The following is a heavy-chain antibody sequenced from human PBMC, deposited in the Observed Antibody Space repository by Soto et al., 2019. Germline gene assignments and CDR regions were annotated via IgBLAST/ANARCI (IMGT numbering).Heavy chain of an antibody. Sequence: SETLSLTCTVSGGSISSSSYYWGWIRQPPGKGLEWIGSIYYSGSTYYNPSLKSRVTISVDKSKNQFSLKLSSVTAADTAVYYCARDRYDSSGYVIIDAFDIWGQGTMVTVSS. J-gene: IGHJ3*02. CDR1: GGSISSSSYY. CDR2: IYYSGST. V-gene: IGHV4-39*07. CDR3: ARDRYDSSGYVIIDAFDI. D-gene: IGHD3-22*01.